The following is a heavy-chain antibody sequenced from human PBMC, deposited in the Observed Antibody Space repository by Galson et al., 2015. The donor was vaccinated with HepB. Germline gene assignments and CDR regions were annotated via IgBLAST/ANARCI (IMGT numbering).Heavy chain of an antibody. CDR2: SRNKAYSYTT. V-gene: IGHV3-72*01. CDR1: GFSFSDHF. Sequence: SLRLSCAASGFSFSDHFMDWVRQAPGKGLEWVGRSRNKAYSYTTEYAASVKGRFTISRDNSKDSLYLHMNSLKTEDTAVYYCVGTPPTYHFDYWGQGTLVTVSS. J-gene: IGHJ4*02. CDR3: VGTPPTYHFDY. D-gene: IGHD2-2*02.